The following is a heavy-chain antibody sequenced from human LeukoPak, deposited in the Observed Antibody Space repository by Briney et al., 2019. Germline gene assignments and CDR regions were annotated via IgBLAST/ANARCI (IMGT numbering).Heavy chain of an antibody. CDR1: GFTFSSYG. Sequence: GGSLRLSCAASGFTFSSYGMHWVRQAPGKGLEWVAVISYDGSNKYYADSVKGGFTISRDHSKNTLYLQMNSLRAEDTAVYYCANGYCTNGVCYRRWEDAFDIWGQGTMVTVSS. CDR3: ANGYCTNGVCYRRWEDAFDI. V-gene: IGHV3-30*18. D-gene: IGHD2-8*01. J-gene: IGHJ3*02. CDR2: ISYDGSNK.